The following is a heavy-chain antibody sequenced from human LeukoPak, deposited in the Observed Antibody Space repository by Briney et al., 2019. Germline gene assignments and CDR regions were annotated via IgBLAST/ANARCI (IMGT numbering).Heavy chain of an antibody. V-gene: IGHV1-2*02. CDR1: GYTFTGYY. D-gene: IGHD3/OR15-3a*01. Sequence: ASVKVSCKASGYTFTGYYMHWVRQAPGQGLEWMGWINPNSGGTNYAQKFQGRVTMTRDTSISTAYMELSRLRSDDTAVYYCARGGLIFERSGDAFDIWGQGTMVTVSS. CDR2: INPNSGGT. J-gene: IGHJ3*02. CDR3: ARGGLIFERSGDAFDI.